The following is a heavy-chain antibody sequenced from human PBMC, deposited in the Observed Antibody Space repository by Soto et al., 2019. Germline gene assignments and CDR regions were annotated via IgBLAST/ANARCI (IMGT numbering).Heavy chain of an antibody. V-gene: IGHV3-23*01. CDR2: ISGSGGST. CDR1: GFTFSSYA. D-gene: IGHD3-3*01. CDR3: AKDRSRLRFLEWLSSYYYYYMDV. Sequence: GGSLRLSCAASGFTFSSYAMSWVRQAPGKGLEWVSAISGSGGSTYYADSVKGRFTISRDNSKNTLYLQMNGLRAEDTAVDYCAKDRSRLRFLEWLSSYYYYYMDVWGKGTTVTVSS. J-gene: IGHJ6*03.